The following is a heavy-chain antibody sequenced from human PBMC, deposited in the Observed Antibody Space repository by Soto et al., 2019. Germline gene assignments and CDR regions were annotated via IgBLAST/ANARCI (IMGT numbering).Heavy chain of an antibody. V-gene: IGHV2-5*01. D-gene: IGHD6-13*01. CDR3: AHRLPGRSWYDG. J-gene: IGHJ6*02. Sequence: QITLKESGPTLVKPTQSLTLTCTFSGFSLTSGVVGVGWIRQPPGEALEWLALIYWNDEQYYNPSLRNRLTITRDTSKNQVVLTMSTSGPMDTATYYCAHRLPGRSWYDGWGQGTTGNV. CDR1: GFSLTSGVVG. CDR2: IYWNDEQ.